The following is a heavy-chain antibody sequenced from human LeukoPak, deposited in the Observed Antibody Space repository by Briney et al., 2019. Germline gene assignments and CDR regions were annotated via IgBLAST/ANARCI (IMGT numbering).Heavy chain of an antibody. J-gene: IGHJ4*02. Sequence: GGSLRLSCAASGFTFSSYSMNWVRQAPGKGLEWVAVIWYDGSNKYYADSVKGRFTISRDISKNTLYLQMNSLRAEDTAVYYCARGSRRVVTAIPYYFDYWGQGTLVTVSS. CDR2: IWYDGSNK. D-gene: IGHD2-21*02. V-gene: IGHV3-33*08. CDR1: GFTFSSYS. CDR3: ARGSRRVVTAIPYYFDY.